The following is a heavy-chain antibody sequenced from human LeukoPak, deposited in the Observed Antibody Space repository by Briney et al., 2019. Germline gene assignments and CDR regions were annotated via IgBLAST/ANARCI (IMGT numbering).Heavy chain of an antibody. CDR2: IYSGGST. V-gene: IGHV3-66*01. Sequence: GGSLRLSCAASGFTVSSNYMSWVRQAPGKGLEWISVIYSGGSTYYADSVKGRFTISRDNSKNTLYLQMNSLRAEDTAVYYCARDGGAVAGTVDAFDIWGQGTMVTVSS. D-gene: IGHD6-19*01. J-gene: IGHJ3*02. CDR1: GFTVSSNY. CDR3: ARDGGAVAGTVDAFDI.